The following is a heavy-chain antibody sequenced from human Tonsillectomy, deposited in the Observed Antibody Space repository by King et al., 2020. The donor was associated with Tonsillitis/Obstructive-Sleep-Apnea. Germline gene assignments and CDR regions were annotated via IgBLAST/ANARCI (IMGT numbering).Heavy chain of an antibody. V-gene: IGHV3-23*04. CDR3: AKGLSGYDYYYGMDV. Sequence: VQLVVSGRGLVQPGGSLRLSCAASGFTFTTYAMSWVRQAPGKGLEWVSAISGSGGSTYYADSVKGRFTISRDNSKNTLYLQMNSLRAEDTAVYYCAKGLSGYDYYYGMDVWGQGTTVTVSS. J-gene: IGHJ6*02. CDR1: GFTFTTYA. CDR2: ISGSGGST. D-gene: IGHD5-12*01.